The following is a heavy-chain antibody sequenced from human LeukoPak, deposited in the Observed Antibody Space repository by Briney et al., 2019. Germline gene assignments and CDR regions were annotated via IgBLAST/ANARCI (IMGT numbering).Heavy chain of an antibody. V-gene: IGHV3-7*01. D-gene: IGHD3-10*01. CDR1: GFSFSTYW. CDR3: AREEAGGPDY. J-gene: IGHJ4*02. Sequence: GGSLRLSCAASGFSFSTYWMTWVRQAPGKGLEWMANINEDGSEKHYVDSVRGRFTISRVNAKNSLYLQMHSLRAEDTAVYYCAREEAGGPDYWGQGTLVTVSS. CDR2: INEDGSEK.